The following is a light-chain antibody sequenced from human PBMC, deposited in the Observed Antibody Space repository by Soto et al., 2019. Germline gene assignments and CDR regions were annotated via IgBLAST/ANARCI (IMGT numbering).Light chain of an antibody. J-gene: IGKJ4*01. CDR1: PSISNY. Sequence: EIQMTQSPSSLSAPVGDRVTITCRASPSISNYLNWYQHKPGKAPEILIYAASNLQTGAPSRFSGSGSATDFTLTISSLQPEDFATYYWQQTYSTPLTFGGGTKVEIK. CDR3: QQTYSTPLT. V-gene: IGKV1-39*01. CDR2: AAS.